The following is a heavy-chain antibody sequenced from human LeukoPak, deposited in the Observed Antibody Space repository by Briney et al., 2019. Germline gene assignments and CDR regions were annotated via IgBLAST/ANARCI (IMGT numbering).Heavy chain of an antibody. CDR1: GYTFTGYY. CDR3: ARDLGSYLSNWFDP. V-gene: IGHV1-2*02. J-gene: IGHJ5*02. D-gene: IGHD1-26*01. CDR2: IYPNSGGT. Sequence: ASVKVSCKASGYTFTGYYMHWVRQAPGQGLEWMGWIYPNSGGTNYAQKFQGRVTVTRDTSISTAYMELSRLRSDDTAVYYCARDLGSYLSNWFDPWGQGTLVTVSS.